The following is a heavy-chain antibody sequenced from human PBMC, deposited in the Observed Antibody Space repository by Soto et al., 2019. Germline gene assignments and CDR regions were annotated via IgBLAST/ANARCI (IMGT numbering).Heavy chain of an antibody. D-gene: IGHD1-1*01. J-gene: IGHJ6*02. CDR2: INGGNGNT. Sequence: QVQVVQSGAEVKKPGASVKISCKASGYSFTTYAMHWVRQAPGQRLEWMAWINGGNGNTKYSQKFQDRVTITRDTSANIAYMELSSLRSEDSAVYYCVRGKGMEDNYYYHGMDVWGQGTTVSVSS. V-gene: IGHV1-3*01. CDR1: GYSFTTYA. CDR3: VRGKGMEDNYYYHGMDV.